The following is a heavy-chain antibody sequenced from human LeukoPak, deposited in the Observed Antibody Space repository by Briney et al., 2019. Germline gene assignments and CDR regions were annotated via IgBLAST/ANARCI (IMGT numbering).Heavy chain of an antibody. CDR3: TTDLQYSSGWLQIDY. D-gene: IGHD6-19*01. CDR1: GFTFSNAW. CDR2: IKSNTDGGTT. Sequence: GGSLRLSCAASGFTFSNAWMSWVRQAPGKGLEWVGRIKSNTDGGTTDYAAPAKGRFTISRDDSKNTLYLQMNSLKTEDTAVYYCTTDLQYSSGWLQIDYWGQGTLVPVSS. J-gene: IGHJ4*02. V-gene: IGHV3-15*01.